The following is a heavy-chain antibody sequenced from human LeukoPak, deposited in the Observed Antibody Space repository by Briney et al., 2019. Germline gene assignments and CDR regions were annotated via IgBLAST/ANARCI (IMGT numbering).Heavy chain of an antibody. CDR2: ISSSSSYI. V-gene: IGHV3-21*01. D-gene: IGHD7-27*01. Sequence: GGSLRLSCAASGFTFSSYSMNWVRQAPGKGLEWVSSISSSSSYIYYADSVKGRFTISRDNAKNSLYLQMNSLRAEDTAVYYCTRLLLGIYAFDIWAKGQWSPSLQ. CDR3: TRLLLGIYAFDI. CDR1: GFTFSSYS. J-gene: IGHJ3*02.